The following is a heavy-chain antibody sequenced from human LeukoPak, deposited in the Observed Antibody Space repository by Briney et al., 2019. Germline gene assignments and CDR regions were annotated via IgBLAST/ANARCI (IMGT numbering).Heavy chain of an antibody. J-gene: IGHJ5*02. Sequence: GGSLRLSCAASGFTFTDYTMHWVRQAPGKGLEWVAFISSDGTNKHYADSVKGRFTISRDNSKNTLYLQMNSLRSDDTAVYYCARAGYYYDGSDYLNWFDPWGQGILVTVSS. CDR2: ISSDGTNK. D-gene: IGHD3-22*01. V-gene: IGHV3-30*04. CDR3: ARAGYYYDGSDYLNWFDP. CDR1: GFTFTDYT.